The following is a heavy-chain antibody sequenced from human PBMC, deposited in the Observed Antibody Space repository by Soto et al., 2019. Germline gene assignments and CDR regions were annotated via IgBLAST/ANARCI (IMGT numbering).Heavy chain of an antibody. CDR1: GGTFSSYA. Sequence: QVQLVQSGAEVKKPGSSVKVSCKASGGTFSSYAISWVRQAPGQGLEWMGGIIPIFGTANYAQKFQGRVTITADESTSTAYMELSSLRSEDTAVYYCARDGRRGYSHPSYYYGMDVWGQGTMVTVSS. D-gene: IGHD5-18*01. V-gene: IGHV1-69*01. CDR2: IIPIFGTA. CDR3: ARDGRRGYSHPSYYYGMDV. J-gene: IGHJ6*02.